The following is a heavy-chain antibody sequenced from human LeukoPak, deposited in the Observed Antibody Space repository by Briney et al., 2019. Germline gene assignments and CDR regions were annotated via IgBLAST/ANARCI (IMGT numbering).Heavy chain of an antibody. V-gene: IGHV4-61*02. CDR2: IYTSGST. D-gene: IGHD3-10*01. CDR3: ARDGERFGEFNFDY. CDR1: GGSISSGGYY. Sequence: SQTLSLTCTVSGGSISSGGYYWSWIRQPAGKGLEWIGRIYTSGSTNYNPSLKSRVTMSVDTSKNQFSLKLSSVTAADTAVYYCARDGERFGEFNFDYWGQGTLVTVSS. J-gene: IGHJ4*02.